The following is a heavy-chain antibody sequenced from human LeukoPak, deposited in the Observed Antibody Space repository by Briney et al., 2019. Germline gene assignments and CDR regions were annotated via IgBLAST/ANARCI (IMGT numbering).Heavy chain of an antibody. CDR3: VRGRGSYGWFDP. CDR2: IKEDGTET. V-gene: IGHV3-7*01. J-gene: IGHJ5*02. CDR1: GFIFGSNW. D-gene: IGHD3-10*01. Sequence: GGSLRLSCAASGFIFGSNWMSWVRLAPGKGLEWVANIKEDGTETYYVDSVKGRFTISRDDAKNTVDLQMNSLRGEDTAVYYCVRGRGSYGWFDPWGQGTLVTVSS.